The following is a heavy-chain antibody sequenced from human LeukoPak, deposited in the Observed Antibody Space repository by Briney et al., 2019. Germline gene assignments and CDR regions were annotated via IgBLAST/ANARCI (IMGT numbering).Heavy chain of an antibody. J-gene: IGHJ6*02. Sequence: GRSLRLSCAASGFTFSSYAMHWVRHAPGKGLEWVAVISYDGSNKYYADSVKGRFTISRDNSRNTLCLQMNSLRAEDTAVYYCARAPFYVWGSYHSYYYYGMDVWGQGTTVTVSS. CDR1: GFTFSSYA. CDR2: ISYDGSNK. D-gene: IGHD3-16*02. CDR3: ARAPFYVWGSYHSYYYYGMDV. V-gene: IGHV3-30-3*01.